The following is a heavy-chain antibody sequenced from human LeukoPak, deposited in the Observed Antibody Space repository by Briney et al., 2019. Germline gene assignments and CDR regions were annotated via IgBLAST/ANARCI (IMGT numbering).Heavy chain of an antibody. CDR2: IYNGDNT. J-gene: IGHJ4*02. V-gene: IGHV3-66*02. D-gene: IGHD4-17*01. Sequence: GGSLRLSCVASRFTVSNNHMNWVRQAPGKGLEWVSVIYNGDNTYYADSVKGRFTISRDNSKNTLYLQMNSLRPGDTAMYYCARGSDYGDSLNYFDYWGQGTLVTVSS. CDR3: ARGSDYGDSLNYFDY. CDR1: RFTVSNNH.